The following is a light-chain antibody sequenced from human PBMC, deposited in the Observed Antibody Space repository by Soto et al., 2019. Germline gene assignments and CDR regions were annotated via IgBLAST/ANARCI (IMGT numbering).Light chain of an antibody. Sequence: LGASVKFTCTLSSEHSSYAIAWHQQQPEKGPRYLMKLNSDGSHNKGDGIPDRFSGSSSGAERYLTISSLQSEDEADYYCQTWGTGIVVFGGGTKLTVL. CDR3: QTWGTGIVV. J-gene: IGLJ2*01. V-gene: IGLV4-69*01. CDR2: LNSDGSH. CDR1: SEHSSYA.